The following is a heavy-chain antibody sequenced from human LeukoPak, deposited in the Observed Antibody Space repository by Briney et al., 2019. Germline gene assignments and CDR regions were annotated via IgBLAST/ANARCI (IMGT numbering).Heavy chain of an antibody. Sequence: GGSLRLSCAASGFTFSRYWMHWVRQAPGKGLVWVSRINSDGSSTTYADSVKGRFTISRDNAKNTPYLQMNSLRAEDTAVYYCARKLEGYDSSDNYQYLDYWGQGTLVTVSS. D-gene: IGHD3-22*01. CDR1: GFTFSRYW. V-gene: IGHV3-74*01. J-gene: IGHJ4*02. CDR2: INSDGSST. CDR3: ARKLEGYDSSDNYQYLDY.